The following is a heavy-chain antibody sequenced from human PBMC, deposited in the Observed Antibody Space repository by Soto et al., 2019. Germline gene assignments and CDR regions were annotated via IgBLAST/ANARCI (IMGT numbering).Heavy chain of an antibody. CDR3: ASLSWTQLWLRGYFDY. Sequence: NPSETLSLTYTVSGGSISSSSYYWDWIRQPPGKGLEWIGSIYYSGSTYYNPSLKSRVTISVDTSKNQFSPKLSSVTAADTAVYYWASLSWTQLWLRGYFDYWGQGTRVT. CDR1: GGSISSSSYY. D-gene: IGHD5-18*01. CDR2: IYYSGST. J-gene: IGHJ4*02. V-gene: IGHV4-39*01.